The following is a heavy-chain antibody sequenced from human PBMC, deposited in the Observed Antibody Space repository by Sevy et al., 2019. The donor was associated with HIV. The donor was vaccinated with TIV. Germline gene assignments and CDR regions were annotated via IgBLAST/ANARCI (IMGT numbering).Heavy chain of an antibody. Sequence: GGSLRLSCAASGFTFSSYGMHWVRQAPGKGLEWVAVIWNDRSNKHYADSVKGRFTISRDNSKNTLYLQMNSLRAEDTAVYYCASLPNNYYDSGGFSGNDAFDIWCQGTMVTVSS. CDR2: IWNDRSNK. CDR1: GFTFSSYG. J-gene: IGHJ3*02. D-gene: IGHD3-22*01. V-gene: IGHV3-33*01. CDR3: ASLPNNYYDSGGFSGNDAFDI.